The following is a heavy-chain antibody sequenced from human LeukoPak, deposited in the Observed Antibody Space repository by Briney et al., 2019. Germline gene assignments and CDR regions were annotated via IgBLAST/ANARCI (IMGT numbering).Heavy chain of an antibody. V-gene: IGHV3-23*01. CDR3: AKDHQDYYGSGSYHP. CDR2: ISGSGGST. D-gene: IGHD3-10*01. CDR1: GFTFSSYA. J-gene: IGHJ5*02. Sequence: GGSLRLSCAASGFTFSSYAMSWVRQAPGKGLEWVSAISGSGGSTSYADSVKGRFTISSDNSKNTLYLQMNSLRDEDTAVYYCAKDHQDYYGSGSYHPWGQGTLVTVSS.